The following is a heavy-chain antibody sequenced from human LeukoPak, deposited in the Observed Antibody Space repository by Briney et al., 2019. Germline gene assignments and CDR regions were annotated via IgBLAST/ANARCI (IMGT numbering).Heavy chain of an antibody. CDR2: IYYSGST. CDR3: ARRGFGEGYYYYYMDV. J-gene: IGHJ6*03. V-gene: IGHV4-39*01. Sequence: PSETLSLTCTVSGGSISSSSYYWGWIRQPPGKGLEWIGSIYYSGSTYYNPSLKSRVTISVDTSKNQFSLKLSSVTAADTAVYYCARRGFGEGYYYYYMDVWGKGTTVTISS. CDR1: GGSISSSSYY. D-gene: IGHD3-10*01.